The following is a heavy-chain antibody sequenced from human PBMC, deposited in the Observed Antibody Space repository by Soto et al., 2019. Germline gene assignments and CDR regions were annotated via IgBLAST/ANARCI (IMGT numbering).Heavy chain of an antibody. J-gene: IGHJ6*02. V-gene: IGHV3-23*01. CDR1: GFTFSSYA. CDR2: ISGSGGST. CDR3: ARDNYYDSSGYYYYYYGMDV. Sequence: GESLKISCAASGFTFSSYAMSWVRQAPGKGLEWVSAISGSGGSTYYADSVKGRFTISRDNSKNTLYLQMNSLRAEDTAVYYCARDNYYDSSGYYYYYYGMDVWGQGTTVTVSS. D-gene: IGHD3-22*01.